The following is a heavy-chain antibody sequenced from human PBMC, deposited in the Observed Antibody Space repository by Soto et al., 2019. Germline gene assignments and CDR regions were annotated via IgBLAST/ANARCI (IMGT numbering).Heavy chain of an antibody. CDR1: GYTFTSYD. J-gene: IGHJ4*02. V-gene: IGHV1-8*01. Sequence: GASVKVSCKASGYTFTSYDINWVRQATGQGLEWMGWMNPNSGNTGYAQKFQGRVTMTRNTSISTAYMELSSLRSEDTAVYYCARGLGPPDYSICLYNRLGELLVHWGQGTLVTVFS. D-gene: IGHD6-13*01. CDR3: ARGLGPPDYSICLYNRLGELLVH. CDR2: MNPNSGNT.